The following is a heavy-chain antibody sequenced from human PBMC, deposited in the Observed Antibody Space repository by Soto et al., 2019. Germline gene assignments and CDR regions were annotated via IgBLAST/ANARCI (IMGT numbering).Heavy chain of an antibody. CDR2: IDPSDSYT. Sequence: PGESLKISCNGSGYSCTIYCISLVLQMPGKGLEWMGRIDPSDSYTNYSPSFQGHVTISADKSISTAYLQWSSLKASDTAMYYCARVIVVHDILGMDVWGQGTTVTVSS. CDR1: GYSCTIYC. CDR3: ARVIVVHDILGMDV. D-gene: IGHD2-15*01. J-gene: IGHJ6*02. V-gene: IGHV5-10-1*01.